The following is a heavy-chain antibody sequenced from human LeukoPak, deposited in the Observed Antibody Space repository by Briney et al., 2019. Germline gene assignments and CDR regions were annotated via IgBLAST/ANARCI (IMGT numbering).Heavy chain of an antibody. CDR1: GGSISSYY. J-gene: IGHJ4*02. CDR3: ARGRYCSSTSCYGSFDY. V-gene: IGHV4-59*12. CDR2: IYYSGST. Sequence: SETLSLTCTVSGGSISSYYWSWVRQPPGKGLEWIGYIYYSGSTYYNPSLKSRVTISVDTSKNQFSLKLSSVTAADTAVYYCARGRYCSSTSCYGSFDYWGQGTLVTVSS. D-gene: IGHD2-2*01.